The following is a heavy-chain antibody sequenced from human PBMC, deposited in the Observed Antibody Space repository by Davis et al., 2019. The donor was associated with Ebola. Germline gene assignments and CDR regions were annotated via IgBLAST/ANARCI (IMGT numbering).Heavy chain of an antibody. CDR3: ARDFGRRDGYKRNLDY. CDR2: INPSGGST. CDR1: GYTFTSYY. V-gene: IGHV1-46*01. D-gene: IGHD5-24*01. J-gene: IGHJ4*02. Sequence: ASVKVSCKASGYTFTSYYMHWVRQAPGQGLEWMGIINPSGGSTSYAQKFQGRVTMTRDTSTSTVYMELSSLRSEDTAVYYCARDFGRRDGYKRNLDYWGQGTLVTVSS.